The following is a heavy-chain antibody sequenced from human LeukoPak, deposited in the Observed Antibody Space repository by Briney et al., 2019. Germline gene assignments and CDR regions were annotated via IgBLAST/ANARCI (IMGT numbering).Heavy chain of an antibody. D-gene: IGHD2-21*02. V-gene: IGHV3-7*01. Sequence: GGSLRLSWEASGFTFSSYPMSWVRKAPGKGLEGVANINPDGRDTYYVDSVKGRFTISRDNAQNSMYLQMNSLRVEDTAVYYCTSWGDTTAEYFQRWGQGTLVTVSS. CDR3: TSWGDTTAEYFQR. CDR1: GFTFSSYP. J-gene: IGHJ1*01. CDR2: INPDGRDT.